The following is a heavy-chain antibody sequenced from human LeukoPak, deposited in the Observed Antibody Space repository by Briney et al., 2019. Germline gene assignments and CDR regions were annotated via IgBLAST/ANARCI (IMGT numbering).Heavy chain of an antibody. CDR2: IIPIFGTA. CDR1: GGTFSSFA. J-gene: IGHJ3*02. V-gene: IGHV1-69*13. CDR3: ARVRWELGAFDI. Sequence: SVKVSCKASGGTFSSFAISWVRQAPGQGLEWMGGIIPIFGTANYAQKFQGRVTITADESTSTAYMELSSLRSEDTAVYYCARVRWELGAFDIWGQGTMVTVSS. D-gene: IGHD1-26*01.